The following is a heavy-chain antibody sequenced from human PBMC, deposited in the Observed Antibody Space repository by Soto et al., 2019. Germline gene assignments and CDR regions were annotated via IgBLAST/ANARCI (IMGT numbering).Heavy chain of an antibody. CDR1: GGTFSSYT. CDR2: IIPILGIA. V-gene: IGHV1-69*08. J-gene: IGHJ3*02. Sequence: QVQLVQSGAEVKKPGSSVKVSCKASGGTFSSYTISWVRQAPGQGLEWMGRIIPILGIANYAQKFQDRDTNTADKTTNTVDMELSSLRSQDTALDYCARDIDGGSGDPPPTRGRDDAFDIWGQGTMVTVSS. CDR3: ARDIDGGSGDPPPTRGRDDAFDI. D-gene: IGHD2-15*01.